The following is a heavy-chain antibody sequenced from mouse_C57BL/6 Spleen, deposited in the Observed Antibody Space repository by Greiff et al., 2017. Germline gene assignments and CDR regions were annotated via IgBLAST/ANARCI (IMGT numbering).Heavy chain of an antibody. CDR3: ARHAPDGYDCGVWFAY. CDR1: GFTFSSYT. J-gene: IGHJ3*01. CDR2: ISGGGGNT. Sequence: EVKLMESGGGLVKPGGSLKLSCAASGFTFSSYTMSWVRQTPEKRLEWVATISGGGGNTYYPDSVKGRFTISRYNAKNTLYLQMSSLRAEDTALYYCARHAPDGYDCGVWFAYWGQGTLVTVSA. D-gene: IGHD2-2*01. V-gene: IGHV5-9*01.